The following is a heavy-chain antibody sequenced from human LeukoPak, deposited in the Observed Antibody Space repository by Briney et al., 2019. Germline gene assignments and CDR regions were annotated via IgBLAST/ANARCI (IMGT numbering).Heavy chain of an antibody. D-gene: IGHD4-11*01. Sequence: SETLSLTCTVSGGSISSYYGSWIRQPPGKGLEWIGYIYYSGSTNYNPSLKSRVTISVDTSKNQFSLKLSSVTAADTAVYYCARAYSDSVGPWGQGTLVTVSS. CDR3: ARAYSDSVGP. CDR2: IYYSGST. V-gene: IGHV4-59*01. J-gene: IGHJ5*02. CDR1: GGSISSYY.